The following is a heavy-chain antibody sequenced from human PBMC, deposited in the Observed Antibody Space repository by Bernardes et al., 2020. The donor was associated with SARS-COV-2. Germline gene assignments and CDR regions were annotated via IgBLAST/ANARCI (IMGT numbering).Heavy chain of an antibody. CDR3: AREFVAGTLDY. CDR1: GFTLGGHH. D-gene: IGHD1-7*01. V-gene: IGHV3-64*01. J-gene: IGHJ4*02. CDR2: INPDGYRT. Sequence: GSLRLSSAASGFTLGGHHMHWVRPFPGKGLECVSAINPDGYRTYYANSVKGRFTISRDNSKNTLYLQMGSLRDEDTAVYYCAREFVAGTLDYWGQGTPVTVSS.